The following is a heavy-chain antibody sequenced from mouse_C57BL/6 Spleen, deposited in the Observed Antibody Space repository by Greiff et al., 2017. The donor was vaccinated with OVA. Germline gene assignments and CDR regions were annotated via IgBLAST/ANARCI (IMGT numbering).Heavy chain of an antibody. V-gene: IGHV14-2*01. CDR2: IDPEDGET. CDR1: GFNIKDHY. Sequence: VQPQQSWAELVKPGALVKLSRTASGFNIKDHYMHWVKQRTEQGLEWIGRIDPEDGETKYAPKFQGKATITTATSSNTAYLQLSSRTSEGTAVDYWGRGELVYDAYAMDYWGQGTSVTVSS. CDR3: GRGELVYDAYAMDY. J-gene: IGHJ4*01. D-gene: IGHD6-2*01.